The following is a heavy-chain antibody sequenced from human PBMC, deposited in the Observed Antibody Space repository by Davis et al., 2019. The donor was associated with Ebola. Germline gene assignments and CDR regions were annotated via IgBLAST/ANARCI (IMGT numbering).Heavy chain of an antibody. J-gene: IGHJ4*02. V-gene: IGHV3-33*01. D-gene: IGHD5-18*01. CDR3: ARSIYSYGPFDY. CDR1: GFTFSSYG. Sequence: PGGSLRLSCAASGFTFSSYGMHWVRQAPGKGLEWVAVIWYDGSNKYYADSVKGRFTISRDNSKNTPYLQMNSLRAEDTAVYYCARSIYSYGPFDYWGQGTLVTVSS. CDR2: IWYDGSNK.